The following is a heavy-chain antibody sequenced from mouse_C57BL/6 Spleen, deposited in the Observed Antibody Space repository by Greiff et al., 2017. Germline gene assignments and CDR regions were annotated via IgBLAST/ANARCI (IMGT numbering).Heavy chain of an antibody. Sequence: QVQLQQSGAELVKPGASVKISCKASGYAFSSYWMNWVKQRPGKGLEWIGQIYPGDGDTNYNGKFKGKATLTADKSSSTAYMQLSSLTSEDSAVYFCARLPSYDYDGDWYFDVWGTGTTVTVSS. CDR1: GYAFSSYW. CDR2: IYPGDGDT. V-gene: IGHV1-80*01. D-gene: IGHD2-4*01. J-gene: IGHJ1*03. CDR3: ARLPSYDYDGDWYFDV.